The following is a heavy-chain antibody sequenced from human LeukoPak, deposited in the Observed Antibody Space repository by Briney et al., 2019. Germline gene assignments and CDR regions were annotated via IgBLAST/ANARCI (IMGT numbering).Heavy chain of an antibody. CDR3: AKEGNYYDSSGYYRSYYFDY. CDR1: GFTFSSYA. Sequence: GGSLRLSCAAAGFTFSSYAMHWVRQAPGKGLEWVAVISYDGSNKYYADSVKGRFTISRDNSKNTLDLQMNSLRAEDTAVYYCAKEGNYYDSSGYYRSYYFDYWGQGTLVTASS. D-gene: IGHD3-22*01. J-gene: IGHJ4*02. CDR2: ISYDGSNK. V-gene: IGHV3-30*18.